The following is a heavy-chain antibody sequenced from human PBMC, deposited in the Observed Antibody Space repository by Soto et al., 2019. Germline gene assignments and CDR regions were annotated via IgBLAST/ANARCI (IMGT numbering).Heavy chain of an antibody. J-gene: IGHJ4*02. V-gene: IGHV5-10-1*01. CDR1: GSSFAGYW. CDR3: ARQIYDSDTGPNFQYYFDS. CDR2: IDPSDSQT. Sequence: PGESLKISCTGSGSSFAGYWITWVRQKPGKGLEWMGRIDPSDSQTYYSPSFRGHVTISVTKSITTVFLQWSSLMASDTAMYYCARQIYDSDTGPNFQYYFDSWGQGTPVTVSS. D-gene: IGHD3-22*01.